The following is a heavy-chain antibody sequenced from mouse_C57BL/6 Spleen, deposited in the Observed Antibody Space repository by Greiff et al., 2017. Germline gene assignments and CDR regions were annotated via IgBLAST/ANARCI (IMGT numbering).Heavy chain of an antibody. D-gene: IGHD1-1*01. J-gene: IGHJ4*01. CDR2: ILPGSGST. Sequence: QVQLQQSGAELMKPGASVKLSCKATGYTFTGYWIEWVKQRPGHGLEWIGEILPGSGSTNYNEKFKGKATFTADTSSNTAYMQLSSLTTEDSAIYYCARLGATTVVVREDAMDYWGQGTSVTVSS. CDR1: GYTFTGYW. V-gene: IGHV1-9*01. CDR3: ARLGATTVVVREDAMDY.